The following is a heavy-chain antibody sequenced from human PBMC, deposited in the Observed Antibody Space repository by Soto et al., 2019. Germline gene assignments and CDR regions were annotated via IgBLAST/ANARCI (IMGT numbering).Heavy chain of an antibody. CDR3: ARYHDSSGYYPSFDY. CDR2: IYYSGST. J-gene: IGHJ4*02. D-gene: IGHD3-22*01. V-gene: IGHV4-59*01. CDR1: GGSISSYY. Sequence: SETLSLTCTVSGGSISSYYWSWIRQPPGKGLEWIGYIYYSGSTNYNPSLKSRVTISVDTSKNRFSLKLSSVTAADTAVYYCARYHDSSGYYPSFDYWGQGTLVTVSS.